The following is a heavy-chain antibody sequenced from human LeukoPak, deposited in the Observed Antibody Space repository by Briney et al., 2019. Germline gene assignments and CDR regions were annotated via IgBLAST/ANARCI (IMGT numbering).Heavy chain of an antibody. CDR1: GFTFSSYW. V-gene: IGHV3-7*02. J-gene: IGHJ4*02. CDR2: TNPDGSAK. Sequence: GGSLRLSCATSGFTFSSYWMNWVRQAPGKGLECVAYTNPDGSAKNYVDSVKGRFTISRDNAKNTLYLQMNSLRAEDTAVYYCASKEVFDYWGQGTLVTVSS. CDR3: ASKEVFDY.